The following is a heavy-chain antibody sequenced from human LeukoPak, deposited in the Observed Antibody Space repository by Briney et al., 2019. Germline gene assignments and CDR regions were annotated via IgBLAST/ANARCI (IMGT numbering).Heavy chain of an antibody. CDR3: ARKSTDTYYYDSSGSFDY. CDR2: IRNDGRNK. J-gene: IGHJ4*02. CDR1: GFTFSSYG. D-gene: IGHD3-22*01. V-gene: IGHV3-30*02. Sequence: PGGSLRLSCGAPGFTFSSYGMHWVRQAPGKGLEWVAFIRNDGRNKYYADSVKGRFTISRDNAKNSLYLQMNSLRAEDTAVYYCARKSTDTYYYDSSGSFDYWGQGTLVTVSS.